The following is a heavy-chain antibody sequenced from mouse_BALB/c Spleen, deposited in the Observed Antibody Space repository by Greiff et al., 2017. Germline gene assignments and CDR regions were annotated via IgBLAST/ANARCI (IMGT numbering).Heavy chain of an antibody. CDR2: ISYDGSN. CDR3: AREIYYYGSSSWFAY. V-gene: IGHV3-6*02. CDR1: GYSITSGYY. J-gene: IGHJ3*01. Sequence: EVQLQESGPGLVKPSQSLSLTCSVTGYSITSGYYWNWIRQFPGNKLEWMGYISYDGSNNYNPSLKNRISITRDTSKNQFFLKLNSVTTEDTATYYCAREIYYYGSSSWFAYWGQGTLVTVSA. D-gene: IGHD1-1*01.